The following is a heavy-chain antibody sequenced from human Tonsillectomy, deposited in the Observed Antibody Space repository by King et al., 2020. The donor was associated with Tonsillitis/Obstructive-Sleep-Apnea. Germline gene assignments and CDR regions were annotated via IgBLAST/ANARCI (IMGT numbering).Heavy chain of an antibody. CDR3: ARAGSIAAQFYYSMDV. D-gene: IGHD6-13*01. Sequence: VQLVESGAEVKKPGASVKVSCTASGYTFTSYGISWVRQAPGQGLEWMGWISAYNDNTNYAQKLQGRVTMTTDTSTSTAYMELRSLRSDDTAVYYCARAGSIAAQFYYSMDVWGKGTTVTASS. V-gene: IGHV1-18*01. CDR1: GYTFTSYG. CDR2: ISAYNDNT. J-gene: IGHJ6*03.